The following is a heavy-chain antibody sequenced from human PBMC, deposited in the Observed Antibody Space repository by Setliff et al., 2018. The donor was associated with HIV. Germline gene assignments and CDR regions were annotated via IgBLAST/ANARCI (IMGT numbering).Heavy chain of an antibody. Sequence: SETLSLTCTVSNGSVSSNYYYWGWIRQPPGKGLQWIGNVYYSGSTYYTPSFRGRVTISVDSSKNQFSLKLASVTAADTAIYFCARRRKFGAAAAGPMDYWGQGTLVTVSS. CDR1: NGSVSSNYYY. V-gene: IGHV4-39*01. CDR3: ARRRKFGAAAAGPMDY. CDR2: VYYSGST. D-gene: IGHD6-13*01. J-gene: IGHJ4*01.